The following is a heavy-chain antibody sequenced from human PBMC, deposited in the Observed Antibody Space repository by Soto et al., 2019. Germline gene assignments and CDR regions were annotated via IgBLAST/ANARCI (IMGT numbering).Heavy chain of an antibody. J-gene: IGHJ6*03. CDR3: ARQDIVVVPAAMEEDYYYYYMDV. Sequence: ASVKVSCKVSGYTFTSYGISWVRQAPGQGLEWMGWISAYNGNTNYAQKLQGRVTMTTDTSTSTAYMELRSLRSDDTAVYYCARQDIVVVPAAMEEDYYYYYMDVWGKGTTVTVSS. CDR1: GYTFTSYG. D-gene: IGHD2-2*01. CDR2: ISAYNGNT. V-gene: IGHV1-18*01.